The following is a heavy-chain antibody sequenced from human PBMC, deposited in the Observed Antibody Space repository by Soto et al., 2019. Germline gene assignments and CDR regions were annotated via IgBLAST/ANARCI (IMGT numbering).Heavy chain of an antibody. CDR1: GFSFSGYG. J-gene: IGHJ4*02. D-gene: IGHD3-16*01. V-gene: IGHV3-33*01. CDR3: ARDAFLAY. CDR2: IWYDGSEK. Sequence: QVQLVQSGGGVVQPGRSVRLSCAASGFSFSGYGMQWVRQAPGKGLEWVAVIWYDGSEKYYADSVKGRFTSSRDNSKNTLFLQMIRLRGEDTAVYYCARDAFLAYWGQGTLVTVSS.